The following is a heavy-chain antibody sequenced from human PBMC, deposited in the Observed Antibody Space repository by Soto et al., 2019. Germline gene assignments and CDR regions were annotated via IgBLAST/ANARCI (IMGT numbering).Heavy chain of an antibody. D-gene: IGHD1-26*01. Sequence: QVQLQESGPGLVEPSQTRSLNCTVSGASISSGDFYWSWVRQSPDKGLEWIGTFSYNGRSYYNPSFKMRVTMSVDPSNNQFSGKLTSVIPADTAVYFCTRSGKSLLDYWGQGALVAVSA. CDR2: FSYNGRS. CDR1: GASISSGDFY. CDR3: TRSGKSLLDY. V-gene: IGHV4-30-4*01. J-gene: IGHJ4*02.